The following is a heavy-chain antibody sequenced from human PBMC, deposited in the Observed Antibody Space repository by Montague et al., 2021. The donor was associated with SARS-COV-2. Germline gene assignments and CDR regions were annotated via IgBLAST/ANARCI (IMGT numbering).Heavy chain of an antibody. D-gene: IGHD3-3*01. CDR1: GGSVSSGSYY. V-gene: IGHV4-61*01. CDR3: ARDAWRITIFGVGTRYGMDV. J-gene: IGHJ6*02. Sequence: SETLSLTCTVSGGSVSSGSYYSCLILQPPGKGLEWIGYIYYSGSTYYNPSLNSRVTISVDTSKNQFSLKLSSVTAADTAVYYCARDAWRITIFGVGTRYGMDVWGQGTTVTVSS. CDR2: IYYSGST.